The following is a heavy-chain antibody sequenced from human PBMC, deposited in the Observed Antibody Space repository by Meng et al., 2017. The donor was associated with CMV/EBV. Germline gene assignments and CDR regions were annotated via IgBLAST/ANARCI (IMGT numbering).Heavy chain of an antibody. D-gene: IGHD1-26*01. Sequence: EVQLVESGGXLVKPGGSLRLSCAASGFTFSSYSMNWVRQAPGKGLEWVSSISSSSSYIYYADSVKGRFTISRDNAKNSLYLQMNSLRAEDTAVYYCARDGGSRGYYFDYWGQGTLVTVSS. J-gene: IGHJ4*02. CDR1: GFTFSSYS. CDR2: ISSSSSYI. CDR3: ARDGGSRGYYFDY. V-gene: IGHV3-21*01.